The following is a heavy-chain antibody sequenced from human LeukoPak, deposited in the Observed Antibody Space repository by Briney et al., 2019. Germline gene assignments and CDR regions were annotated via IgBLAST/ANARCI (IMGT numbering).Heavy chain of an antibody. CDR2: IYSSGST. CDR3: AKRAVTTAGELWFDP. Sequence: SETLSLTCTVSGGSINNNYWGWFRQPPGKGLEWLGYIYSSGSTTYNPSLESRLAISIDTSKNHFSLKLSSVTAADTAVYFCAKRAVTTAGELWFDPWGQGTLVTVSS. CDR1: GGSINNNY. J-gene: IGHJ5*02. V-gene: IGHV4-59*08. D-gene: IGHD6-13*01.